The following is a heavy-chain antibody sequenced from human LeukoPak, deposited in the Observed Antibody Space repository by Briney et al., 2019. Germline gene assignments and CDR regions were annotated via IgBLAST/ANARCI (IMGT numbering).Heavy chain of an antibody. CDR1: GGSISSSSYY. CDR2: IYYSGTT. Sequence: SETLSLTCTVSGGSISSSSYYWAWIRQPPGKGLEWIGYIYYSGTTYYNPSLKSRVTISVDTSKNQFSLKLSSVTAADTAVYYRARAPSSAPDLWGRGTLVTVSS. D-gene: IGHD3-22*01. CDR3: ARAPSSAPDL. J-gene: IGHJ2*01. V-gene: IGHV4-39*07.